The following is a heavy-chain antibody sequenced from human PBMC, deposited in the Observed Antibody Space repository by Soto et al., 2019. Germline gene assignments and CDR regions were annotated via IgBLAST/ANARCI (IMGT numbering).Heavy chain of an antibody. CDR2: INHRGAT. Sequence: ETLSLTCDVSGGSLSGYSWNWIRQPPGKGLEWIGEINHRGATVYNPSLKSRLTMSADSSKNQFSLKLKSVTSADTALYYCARRFLDWPNHFYFDSWGQGTLVTVSS. D-gene: IGHD3-3*01. V-gene: IGHV4-34*01. CDR3: ARRFLDWPNHFYFDS. J-gene: IGHJ4*02. CDR1: GGSLSGYS.